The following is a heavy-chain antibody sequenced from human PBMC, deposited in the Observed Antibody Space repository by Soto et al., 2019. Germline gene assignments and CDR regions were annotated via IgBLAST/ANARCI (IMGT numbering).Heavy chain of an antibody. Sequence: SETLSLTCAVSGGSISSSNWWSWVRQPPGKGLEWIGEIYHSGSTKYNPSLKSRVTISVDKSKNQFPLKLSSVTAADAAVYYCARVGYCSSTSCYGDYYGMDVWGQGTTVTVSS. V-gene: IGHV4-4*02. CDR3: ARVGYCSSTSCYGDYYGMDV. D-gene: IGHD2-2*01. CDR2: IYHSGST. CDR1: GGSISSSNW. J-gene: IGHJ6*02.